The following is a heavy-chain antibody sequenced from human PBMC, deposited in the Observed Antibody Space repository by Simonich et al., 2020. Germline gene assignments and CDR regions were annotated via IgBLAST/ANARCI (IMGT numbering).Heavy chain of an antibody. Sequence: EVQLVESGGGLVKPGGSLRLSCAASGFTFSSYSMNWVRQAPGKWLEWVSPIRSRSSYIYYADSVNGRFTISRDNAKNALYMQMNSLRAEDTAVYYCARGIVGASGAFDIWGQGTMVTVSS. CDR3: ARGIVGASGAFDI. J-gene: IGHJ3*02. CDR1: GFTFSSYS. D-gene: IGHD1-26*01. CDR2: IRSRSSYI. V-gene: IGHV3-21*01.